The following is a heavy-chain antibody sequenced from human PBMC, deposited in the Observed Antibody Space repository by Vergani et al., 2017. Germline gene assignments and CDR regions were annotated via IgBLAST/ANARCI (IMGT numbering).Heavy chain of an antibody. Sequence: QVQLQQWGAGLLKPSETLSLTCAVYGGSFSGYYWSWIRQPPGKGLEWIGSIYYSGSTYYNPSLKSRVTISVDTSKNQFSLKLSSVTAADTAVYYCARHLGGYIAVAYFDYWGQGTLVTVSS. CDR1: GGSFSGYY. CDR2: IYYSGST. CDR3: ARHLGGYIAVAYFDY. J-gene: IGHJ4*02. V-gene: IGHV4-34*01. D-gene: IGHD6-19*01.